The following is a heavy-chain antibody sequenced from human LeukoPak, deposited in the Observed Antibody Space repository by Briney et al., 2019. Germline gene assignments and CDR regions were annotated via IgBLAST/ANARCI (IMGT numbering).Heavy chain of an antibody. CDR2: IRYDGNSE. D-gene: IGHD4-11*01. Sequence: PGGSLRLSCTASGFTFSTYDMHWVRQAPGKGLQWVTFIRYDGNSESYADSVKGRFIISRDNSKNTLYLQMNSLRAEDTAVYYCTREDHSNYNYWGQGTLVTVSS. V-gene: IGHV3-30*02. CDR1: GFTFSTYD. CDR3: TREDHSNYNY. J-gene: IGHJ4*02.